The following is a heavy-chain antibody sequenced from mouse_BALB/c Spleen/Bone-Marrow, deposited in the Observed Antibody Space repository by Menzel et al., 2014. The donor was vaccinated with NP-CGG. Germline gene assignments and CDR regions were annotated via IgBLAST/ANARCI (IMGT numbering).Heavy chain of an antibody. Sequence: DVKLVGSGRGFVQPGRSLRLSCATSGFTFSDFYMAWVRRPPGKRLEWIAASRNKANDYTTEYSASVKGRFIVSRDTSQSILYLQMNALRAEDTAIYYCARDCYGSSYWYFDVWGAGTTVTVSS. J-gene: IGHJ1*01. V-gene: IGHV7-1*02. CDR1: GFTFSDFY. CDR3: ARDCYGSSYWYFDV. D-gene: IGHD1-1*01. CDR2: SRNKANDYTT.